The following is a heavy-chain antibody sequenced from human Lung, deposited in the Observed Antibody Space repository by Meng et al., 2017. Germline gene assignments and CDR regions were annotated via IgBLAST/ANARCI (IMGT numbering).Heavy chain of an antibody. D-gene: IGHD2-2*01. Sequence: GRSLRLSCAASGFILSSYWMHWVREAPGKGLVWVSHINSDGSSTSYADSVKDRFTISRDNAKNTLYLQMNSLRAEHTAVYYCARSNCTSSSWPVDYWGQGTLVTVSS. V-gene: IGHV3-74*01. CDR2: INSDGSST. CDR3: ARSNCTSSSWPVDY. J-gene: IGHJ4*02. CDR1: GFILSSYW.